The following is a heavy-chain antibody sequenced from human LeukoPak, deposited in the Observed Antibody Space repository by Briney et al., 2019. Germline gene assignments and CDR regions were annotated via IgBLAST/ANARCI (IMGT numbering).Heavy chain of an antibody. CDR2: ISGSGGST. CDR1: GFTFSSYG. V-gene: IGHV3-23*01. J-gene: IGHJ4*02. Sequence: GGSLRLSCAASGFTFSSYGMSWVRQAPGKGLEWVSAISGSGGSTYYADSVKGRFTISRDNSKNTLYLQMNSLRAEDTAVYYCAKVGGKVGATRAPFDYWGQGTLVTVSS. D-gene: IGHD1-26*01. CDR3: AKVGGKVGATRAPFDY.